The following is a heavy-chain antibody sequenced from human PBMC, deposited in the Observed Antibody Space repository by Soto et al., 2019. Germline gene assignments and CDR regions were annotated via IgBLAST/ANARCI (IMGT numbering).Heavy chain of an antibody. V-gene: IGHV1-18*01. J-gene: IGHJ6*03. CDR1: GYTFTSYG. Sequence: ASGKVSCKASGYTFTSYGISWVRQAPGQGLEWMGWISAYNGNTNYAQKLQGRVTMTTDTSTSTAYMELRSLRSDDTAVYYCARLLRATYYYYYMDVWGKGTTVTVSS. CDR3: ARLLRATYYYYYMDV. D-gene: IGHD3-22*01. CDR2: ISAYNGNT.